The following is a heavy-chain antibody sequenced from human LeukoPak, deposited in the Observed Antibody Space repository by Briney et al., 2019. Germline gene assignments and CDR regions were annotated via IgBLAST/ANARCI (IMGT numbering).Heavy chain of an antibody. D-gene: IGHD6-13*01. CDR3: ARGEYSSSWFSFDN. Sequence: SQTLSLTCAISGDSVSSNSAAWNWLRQSPSRGLEWLGRTYYRSKWYNDYAVSVKSRITINPDTSKNQFSLQLNSVTPEDTAVYYCARGEYSSSWFSFDNWGQGTLVTVSS. CDR1: GDSVSSNSAA. V-gene: IGHV6-1*01. J-gene: IGHJ4*02. CDR2: TYYRSKWYN.